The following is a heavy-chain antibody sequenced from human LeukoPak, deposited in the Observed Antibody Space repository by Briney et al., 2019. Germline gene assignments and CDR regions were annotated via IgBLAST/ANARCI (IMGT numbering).Heavy chain of an antibody. CDR3: AKDVILIL. CDR1: GFTFSSYG. V-gene: IGHV3-30*18. D-gene: IGHD2/OR15-2a*01. Sequence: GGSLRLSCAGSGFTFSSYGMHWVRQAPGKGLEWVAVISYDGSNKYYADSVKGRFTISRDNCKNTLYLQMNSLRAEDTAVYYCAKDVILILWGQGTLVTVSS. J-gene: IGHJ4*02. CDR2: ISYDGSNK.